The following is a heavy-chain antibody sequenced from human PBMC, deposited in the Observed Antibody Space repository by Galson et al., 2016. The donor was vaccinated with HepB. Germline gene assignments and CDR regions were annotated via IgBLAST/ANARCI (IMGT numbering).Heavy chain of an antibody. D-gene: IGHD6-13*01. Sequence: SLRLSCAASGFTFSSYSMNWVRQAPGKGLEWVSYISSSSSTIYYADSVKGRFTISRDDSKNTLYLQMNSLRAEDTAVYYCAKLRGGIAIADGDYWGQGTLVTVSS. CDR3: AKLRGGIAIADGDY. J-gene: IGHJ4*02. CDR2: ISSSSSTI. V-gene: IGHV3-48*01. CDR1: GFTFSSYS.